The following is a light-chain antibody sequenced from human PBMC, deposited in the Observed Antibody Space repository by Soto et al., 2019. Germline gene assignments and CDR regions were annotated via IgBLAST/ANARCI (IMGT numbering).Light chain of an antibody. CDR1: QTISTF. Sequence: DILLTQSPSSLSASVGDRVSITCRTSQTISTFLNWYHHRPGQAPKLLIYSISNLQSGVPSRFSGGGAGTEFTLTISSLQPEDFGSYSCQQTYNLPPTFGGGNRVQIK. CDR3: QQTYNLPPT. J-gene: IGKJ4*01. V-gene: IGKV1-39*01. CDR2: SIS.